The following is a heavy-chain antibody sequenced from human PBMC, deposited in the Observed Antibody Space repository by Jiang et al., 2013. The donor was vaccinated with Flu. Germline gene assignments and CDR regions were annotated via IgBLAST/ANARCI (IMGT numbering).Heavy chain of an antibody. J-gene: IGHJ4*02. CDR1: GFAFSYFA. D-gene: IGHD3-3*02. CDR2: VRHDGSNK. V-gene: IGHV3-30*02. CDR3: ATLRGSSFDTYLADF. Sequence: VQLLESGGCVVQPGGSLTLSCAASGFAFSYFAMFWVRQSPGKGPEWVASVRHDGSNKFYVDSVKGRFTISRDNSRNTLYLQMNSLRPEDTAVYYCATLRGSSFDTYLADFWGQGTLVTVSS.